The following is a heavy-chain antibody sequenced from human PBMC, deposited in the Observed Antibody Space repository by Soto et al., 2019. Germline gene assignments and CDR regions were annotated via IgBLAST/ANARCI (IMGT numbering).Heavy chain of an antibody. D-gene: IGHD6-19*01. Sequence: VGSLRLSCAASGFTFSSFGMHWVRQAPGKGLEWVAVILYDGSHKYYADSVKGRFTISRDNSKNTLYLQMNSLRAEDTAVFYCAKPTVPFGRSVVAGPFDNWGQGTLVTVSS. J-gene: IGHJ4*02. V-gene: IGHV3-30*18. CDR2: ILYDGSHK. CDR3: AKPTVPFGRSVVAGPFDN. CDR1: GFTFSSFG.